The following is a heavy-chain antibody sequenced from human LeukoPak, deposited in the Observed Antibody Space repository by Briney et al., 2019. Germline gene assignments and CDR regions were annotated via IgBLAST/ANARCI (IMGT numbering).Heavy chain of an antibody. V-gene: IGHV4-59*01. CDR2: IYYSGST. D-gene: IGHD3-22*01. Sequence: SETLSLTCTVSGGSISSYYWSWIRQPPGKGLEWIGYIYYSGSTNYNPSLKSRVTISVDTSKNQFSLKLSSVTAADTAVYYCARGPTYYYDSRPLRGGWFDPWGQGTLVTVSS. J-gene: IGHJ5*02. CDR3: ARGPTYYYDSRPLRGGWFDP. CDR1: GGSISSYY.